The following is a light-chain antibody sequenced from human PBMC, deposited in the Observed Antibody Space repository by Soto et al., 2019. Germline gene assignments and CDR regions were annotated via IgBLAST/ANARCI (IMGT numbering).Light chain of an antibody. CDR1: SSNIGSNT. CDR3: AAWDDSLTHVV. Sequence: QSVLTQPPSASGTPGQRVTISCSGSSSNIGSNTVNWYQQLPGTAPKLLIYSNNQRPSGVPDRFSGSKSGTSASLAISGLQSEDKADYYCAAWDDSLTHVVFGGGTKLTVL. CDR2: SNN. J-gene: IGLJ2*01. V-gene: IGLV1-44*01.